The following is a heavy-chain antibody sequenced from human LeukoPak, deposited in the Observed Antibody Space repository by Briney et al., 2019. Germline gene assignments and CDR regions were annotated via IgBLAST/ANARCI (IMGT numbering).Heavy chain of an antibody. J-gene: IGHJ4*02. CDR3: ARQTGESTNFDN. CDR2: LSGNAGRP. Sequence: GGSLRLSCAASGFTFISYAMSWVRQAPGKGLEWVSSLSGNAGRPYYADSVKGRFTISRDNSKNTLYLLMNSLRAEDTAMYHCARQTGESTNFDNWGQGTLVTVSS. V-gene: IGHV3-23*01. CDR1: GFTFISYA. D-gene: IGHD2-2*01.